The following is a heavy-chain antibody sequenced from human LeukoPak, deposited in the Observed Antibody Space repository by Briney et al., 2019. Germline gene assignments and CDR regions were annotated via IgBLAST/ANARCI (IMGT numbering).Heavy chain of an antibody. CDR2: ITSRGSTK. CDR3: ARERAGSGWYDY. D-gene: IGHD6-19*01. J-gene: IGHJ4*02. Sequence: GGSLRLSCAASGFTFSDYYMSWVRQAPGKGVEWASYITSRGSTKYYSDSVKGRFTISRDNAKNSLYLQMDSLRAEDTAVYYCARERAGSGWYDYWGQGTLVTVSS. V-gene: IGHV3-11*01. CDR1: GFTFSDYY.